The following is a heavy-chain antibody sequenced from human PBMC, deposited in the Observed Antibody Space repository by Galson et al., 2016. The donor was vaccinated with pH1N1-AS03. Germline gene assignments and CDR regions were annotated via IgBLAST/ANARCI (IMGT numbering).Heavy chain of an antibody. CDR1: GYTFASYG. D-gene: IGHD2-2*01. Sequence: SVKVSCKASGYTFASYGISWVRQAPGQGLEWMGWISAYNGNTNYAQKLQGRVTMTTDTSTSTAYMELRSLRSDDMAVYYCARVQYQLLPSDYWGQGTLVTVSS. CDR3: ARVQYQLLPSDY. V-gene: IGHV1-18*03. CDR2: ISAYNGNT. J-gene: IGHJ4*02.